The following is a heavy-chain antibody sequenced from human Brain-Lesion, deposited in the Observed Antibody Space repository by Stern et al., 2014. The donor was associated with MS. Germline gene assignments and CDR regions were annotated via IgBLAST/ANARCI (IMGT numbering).Heavy chain of an antibody. J-gene: IGHJ6*02. CDR2: INPNTGGT. CDR3: ARDQRGITIFAVVTDYYYLGMDV. V-gene: IGHV1-2*02. D-gene: IGHD3-3*01. Sequence: VQLVESGAEVKKPGASVKVSCKTSGYIFTGYYIHWVRQAPGQGLEWMAWINPNTGGTKYAQKFQGRVTMSRDTSISTAYVELSSLTSDDTAVYYCARDQRGITIFAVVTDYYYLGMDVWGQGTTVTVSS. CDR1: GYIFTGYY.